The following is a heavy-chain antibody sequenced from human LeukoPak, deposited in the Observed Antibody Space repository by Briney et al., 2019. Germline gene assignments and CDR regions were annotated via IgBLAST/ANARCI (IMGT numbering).Heavy chain of an antibody. J-gene: IGHJ4*02. CDR3: VAGTGDH. CDR2: IGSSGDPI. V-gene: IGHV3-11*01. D-gene: IGHD6-13*01. Sequence: TGGSLRLSCAASGLTFSGYYMNWIRQPPGKGLEWVSYIGSSGDPIYYADAFKGRFTISRDNARNSLSLQMNSLRADGTAVYYCVAGTGDHWGQGTLVTVSS. CDR1: GLTFSGYY.